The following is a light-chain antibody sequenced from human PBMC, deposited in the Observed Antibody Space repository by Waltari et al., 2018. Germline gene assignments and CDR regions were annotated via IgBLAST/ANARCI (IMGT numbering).Light chain of an antibody. CDR3: CSYAHADTLI. J-gene: IGLJ2*01. V-gene: IGLV2-23*01. CDR1: DSDVGTYHL. CDR2: EAS. Sequence: QSALTQPASVSGSPGQSITISCTGSDSDVGTYHLVSWFQQHPGRAPKVIIYEASKRPSGISDRLSGSKSGNTASLTISGLQAEDEAHYYCCSYAHADTLIFGGGTKLTVL.